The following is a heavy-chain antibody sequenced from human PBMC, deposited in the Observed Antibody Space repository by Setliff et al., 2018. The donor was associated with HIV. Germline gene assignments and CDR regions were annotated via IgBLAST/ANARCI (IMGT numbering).Heavy chain of an antibody. CDR1: GGSISSSSYY. V-gene: IGHV4-39*01. J-gene: IGHJ6*03. CDR2: IYYRGST. Sequence: SSETLSLTCTVSGGSISSSSYYWGWIRQPPGKGLQWIGSIYYRGSTYYNPSLKSRVTISVDTSKNPFSLKLRSVTAADTALYYCARGRYRSRWYASDHYYIDVWGKGTTVTVSS. D-gene: IGHD6-13*01. CDR3: ARGRYRSRWYASDHYYIDV.